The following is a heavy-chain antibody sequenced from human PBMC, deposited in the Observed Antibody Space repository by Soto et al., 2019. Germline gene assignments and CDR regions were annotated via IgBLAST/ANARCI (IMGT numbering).Heavy chain of an antibody. J-gene: IGHJ5*02. CDR1: GFTFSSYG. Sequence: GGSLRLSCAASGFTFSSYGMHWVRQAPGKGLEWVAVISYDGSNKYCADSVKGRFTISRDNSKNTLYLQMNSLRAEDTAVYYCAKDLARYSNYGDWFDPWGQGTLVPVSS. CDR3: AKDLARYSNYGDWFDP. CDR2: ISYDGSNK. D-gene: IGHD4-4*01. V-gene: IGHV3-30*18.